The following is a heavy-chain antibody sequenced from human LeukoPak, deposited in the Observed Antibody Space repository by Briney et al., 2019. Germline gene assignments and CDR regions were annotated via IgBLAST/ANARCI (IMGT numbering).Heavy chain of an antibody. J-gene: IGHJ3*02. CDR2: ISYDGSNK. CDR1: GFTFSSYG. D-gene: IGHD2-2*01. V-gene: IGHV3-30*18. Sequence: GGSLRLSCAASGFTFSSYGMHWVRQAPGKGLEWVAVISYDGSNKYYADSVKGRFTISRDNSKNTLYLQMNSLRAEDTAVYYCAKPALPSHYAFDIWGQGTMVTVSS. CDR3: AKPALPSHYAFDI.